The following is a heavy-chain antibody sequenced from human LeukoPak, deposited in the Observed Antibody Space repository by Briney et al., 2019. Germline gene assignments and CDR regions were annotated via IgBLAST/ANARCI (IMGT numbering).Heavy chain of an antibody. V-gene: IGHV3-53*04. Sequence: QPGGSLRLSCAASGFTVSSNYMTWVRQAPGKGLEWVSLIYSAGGTYYTDSVKGRFTISRHSSKNTLYLQMNRLRGEDTAVYYCARFLGRITISGVVPYGMDVWGQGTTVTVSS. CDR2: IYSAGGT. D-gene: IGHD3-3*01. CDR3: ARFLGRITISGVVPYGMDV. CDR1: GFTVSSNY. J-gene: IGHJ6*02.